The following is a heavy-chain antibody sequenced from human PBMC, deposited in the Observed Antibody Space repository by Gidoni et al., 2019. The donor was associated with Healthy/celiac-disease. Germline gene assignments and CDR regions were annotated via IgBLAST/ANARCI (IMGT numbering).Heavy chain of an antibody. CDR3: AREGYSGNFDY. CDR2: IKQDGSEK. CDR1: GFTFSSYW. Sequence: EVQLVESGGGLVQPGGSLRLSRAASGFTFSSYWMSWVRQAPGKGLEWVANIKQDGSEKYYVDSVKGRFTISRDNAKNSLYLQMNSLRAEDTAVYYCAREGYSGNFDYWGQGTLVTVSS. D-gene: IGHD5-12*01. V-gene: IGHV3-7*03. J-gene: IGHJ4*02.